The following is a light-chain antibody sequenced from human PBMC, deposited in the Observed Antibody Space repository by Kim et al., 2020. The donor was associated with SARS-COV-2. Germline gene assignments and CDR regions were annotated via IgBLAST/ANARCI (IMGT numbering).Light chain of an antibody. Sequence: VSPGERITLSCKASQSISDKLAWYQQKPGQAPRLVIYGASTRATGIPARFSGSGSGTEFTLDISGLQSEDFAVYYCQQYYNWPPVTFGGGTKVEI. CDR3: QQYYNWPPVT. V-gene: IGKV3-15*01. CDR2: GAS. CDR1: QSISDK. J-gene: IGKJ4*01.